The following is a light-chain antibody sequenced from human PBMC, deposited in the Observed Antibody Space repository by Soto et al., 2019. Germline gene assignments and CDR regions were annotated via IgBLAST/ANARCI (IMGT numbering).Light chain of an antibody. CDR2: SNN. J-gene: IGLJ1*01. V-gene: IGLV1-44*01. CDR3: GDWHQSLIVFYV. Sequence: QSVLTQPPSASGTPGQRVTISCSGSSSNIGSNTVNWYQQLPGTAPKLLIYSNNQRPSGVPDRFSGSKSGTSASLAISGRLWEDGVIYSCGDWHQSLIVFYVFGSGPKLTVL. CDR1: SSNIGSNT.